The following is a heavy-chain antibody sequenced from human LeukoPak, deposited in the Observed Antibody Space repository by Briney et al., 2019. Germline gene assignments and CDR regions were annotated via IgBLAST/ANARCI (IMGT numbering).Heavy chain of an antibody. CDR3: ARHGYTASHFFLDY. Sequence: SETLSLTCSVSTGSINSYYWGWVRQPAGRGLQWIGRIYTTGRADYDPSLQSRVAMSIDTSRKQFSLNLKSVTAADTDTYFCARHGYTASHFFLDYWSQGAPVTVSS. CDR1: TGSINSYY. V-gene: IGHV4-4*07. CDR2: IYTTGRA. D-gene: IGHD5-18*01. J-gene: IGHJ4*02.